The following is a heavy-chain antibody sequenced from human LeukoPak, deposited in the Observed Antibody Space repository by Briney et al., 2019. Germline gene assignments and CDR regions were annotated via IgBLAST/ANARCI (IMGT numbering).Heavy chain of an antibody. CDR3: TSAAAGRGTYFYFGMDV. Sequence: GGSLRLSCTASGFTFGVYAMSWVRQAPGKGLEWVGFIRSKAYGETTEYAASVKGRFTISRDDSKIIAYLQMNSLKTEDTAVYYCTSAAAGRGTYFYFGMDVWGQGTTVTVSS. CDR1: GFTFGVYA. J-gene: IGHJ6*02. CDR2: IRSKAYGETT. V-gene: IGHV3-49*04. D-gene: IGHD6-13*01.